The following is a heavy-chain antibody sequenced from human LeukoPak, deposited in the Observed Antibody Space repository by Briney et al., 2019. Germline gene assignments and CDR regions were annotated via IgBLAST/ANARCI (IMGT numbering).Heavy chain of an antibody. D-gene: IGHD3-16*01. CDR1: GFTFSSYS. J-gene: IGHJ4*02. CDR2: ISSSSSTI. Sequence: GGSLRLSCAASGFTFSSYSMNWVRQAPGKGLEWVSYISSSSSTIYYADSVKGRFTISRDNAKNSLYLQMNSLRAEDTAVYYCARDLRDRLDYWGQGTLVTVSS. CDR3: ARDLRDRLDY. V-gene: IGHV3-48*04.